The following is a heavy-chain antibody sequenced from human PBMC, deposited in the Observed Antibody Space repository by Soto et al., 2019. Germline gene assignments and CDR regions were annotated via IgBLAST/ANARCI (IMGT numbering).Heavy chain of an antibody. CDR3: ARGCIAVTTHLCY. J-gene: IGHJ4*02. V-gene: IGHV1-18*01. CDR2: INPYNGNT. Sequence: ASVKVSCKASGYTFNTYGITWVRQAPGQGLEWMGWINPYNGNTKFAQKLQDRVTMTTATSTSAAYMELASLRSDDTAVYYCARGCIAVTTHLCYWGQGTLVTVSS. CDR1: GYTFNTYG. D-gene: IGHD4-17*01.